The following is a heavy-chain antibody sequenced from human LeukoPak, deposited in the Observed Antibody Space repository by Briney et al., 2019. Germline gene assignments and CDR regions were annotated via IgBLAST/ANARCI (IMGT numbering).Heavy chain of an antibody. D-gene: IGHD3-22*01. CDR2: VTRSSGST. CDR1: GFTFSNYA. Sequence: GGSLRLSCAASGFTFSNYAMSGVRQAPGKGLEWVSTVTRSSGSTYYADSVKGRFTISRDNSKNTLYLQMNSLRAEDTAVYYCAKPPNSGYYPGYWGQGTLVTVSS. CDR3: AKPPNSGYYPGY. V-gene: IGHV3-23*01. J-gene: IGHJ4*02.